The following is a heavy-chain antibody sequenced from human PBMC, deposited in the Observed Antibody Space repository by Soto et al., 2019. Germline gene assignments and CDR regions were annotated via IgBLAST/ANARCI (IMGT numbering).Heavy chain of an antibody. D-gene: IGHD6-13*01. CDR3: ARQHLAYFDY. V-gene: IGHV3-33*08. CDR2: LWSDGSND. CDR1: GFTFSSYS. Sequence: PGGSLRLSCAASGFTFSSYSMNWVRQAPGKGLEWVAVLWSDGSNDYYADSVKGRFTIARDNSKNTLYLQMGSLRADDTAVYYCARQHLAYFDYWGQGTLVTVSS. J-gene: IGHJ4*02.